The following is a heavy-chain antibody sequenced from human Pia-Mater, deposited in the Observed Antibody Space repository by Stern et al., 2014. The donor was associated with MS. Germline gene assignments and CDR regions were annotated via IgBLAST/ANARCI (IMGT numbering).Heavy chain of an antibody. CDR1: GGTFNNYA. J-gene: IGHJ6*02. CDR2: VIPMFNTT. D-gene: IGHD4-23*01. V-gene: IGHV1-69*01. Sequence: VQLVESEPEERKSGSSVKVSCKASGGTFNNYAYSWVRQAPGQGLEWMGGVIPMFNTTEYAQKFQDRLTIIADESTSSAYMELNNLKIDDTAVYFCARFGGSAVWGQGTTVIVSS. CDR3: ARFGGSAV.